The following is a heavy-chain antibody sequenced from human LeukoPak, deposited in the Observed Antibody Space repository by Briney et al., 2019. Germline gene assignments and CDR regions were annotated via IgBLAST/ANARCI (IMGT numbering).Heavy chain of an antibody. Sequence: GGSLRLSCAASGFTFSSYEMNWVRQAPGKGLEWVSDISSSGSTIDYADSVKGRFTISRDNAKNSLYLQMNSLRAEDTAVYYCARWKYYYDSSGYYYFDYWGQGTLVTVSS. D-gene: IGHD3-22*01. CDR3: ARWKYYYDSSGYYYFDY. CDR2: ISSSGSTI. CDR1: GFTFSSYE. V-gene: IGHV3-48*03. J-gene: IGHJ4*02.